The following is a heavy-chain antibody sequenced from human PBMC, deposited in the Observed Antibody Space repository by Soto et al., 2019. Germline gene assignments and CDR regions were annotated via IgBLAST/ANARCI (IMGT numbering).Heavy chain of an antibody. CDR2: IYFTGST. CDR3: TRGPTTVQWFDX. CDR1: GGAVSSVTYY. Sequence: SETLSLTCTVSGGAVSSVTYYWSWIRQPPGKGLEWIGHIYFTGSTNYNPSLKSRVTMSLDTSMNQFSLKLSSVTAADTAVYYCTRGPTTVQWFDXWGLGTLFTVSX. J-gene: IGHJ5*02. D-gene: IGHD4-4*01. V-gene: IGHV4-61*01.